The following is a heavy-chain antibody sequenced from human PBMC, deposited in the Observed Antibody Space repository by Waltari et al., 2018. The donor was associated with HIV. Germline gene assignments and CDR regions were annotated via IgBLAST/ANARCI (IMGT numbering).Heavy chain of an antibody. CDR3: ARASHYIEFSTFDGDYYFDF. CDR2: INSDGSSR. D-gene: IGHD3-3*02. V-gene: IGHV3-74*01. CDR1: GFSVRNHW. Sequence: VQLVESGGGSIKTGGSMRLSCDASGFSVRNHWMDWVRQGPGKGLVWVARINSDGSSRNYADAVKGRFVISRDNARNTVYLQLNNLKVEDTAVYFCARASHYIEFSTFDGDYYFDFWGRGTRVAVSS. J-gene: IGHJ4*02.